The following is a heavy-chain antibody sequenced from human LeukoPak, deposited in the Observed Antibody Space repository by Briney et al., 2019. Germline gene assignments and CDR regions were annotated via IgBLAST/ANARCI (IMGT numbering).Heavy chain of an antibody. V-gene: IGHV3-30*18. D-gene: IGHD2-2*01. CDR1: GFTFSSYG. CDR3: SKDAVYLGYLSSTSCYAYAIDI. Sequence: GGSLRLSCAASGFTFSSYGMHWVRQAPGKGLEWVAVISYDGSNKYYADSVKGRFTISRDNSKNTLYLQMNSLRAEDTAVYYFSKDAVYLGYLSSTSCYAYAIDIWGQGTMVTVSS. CDR2: ISYDGSNK. J-gene: IGHJ3*02.